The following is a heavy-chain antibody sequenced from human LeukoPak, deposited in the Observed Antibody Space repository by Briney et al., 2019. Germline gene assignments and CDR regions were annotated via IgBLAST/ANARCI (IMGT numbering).Heavy chain of an antibody. V-gene: IGHV4-39*01. CDR2: IYYSGST. J-gene: IGHJ4*02. CDR1: GGSISSSSYY. Sequence: SETLSLTCTVSGGSISSSSYYWGWIRQPPGKGLEWIGSIYYSGSTYYNPSLKSRVTISVDTSKNQFSLKLSSVTAADTAVYYSARLQAITMIVVVIQYFDYWGQGTLVTVSS. D-gene: IGHD3-22*01. CDR3: ARLQAITMIVVVIQYFDY.